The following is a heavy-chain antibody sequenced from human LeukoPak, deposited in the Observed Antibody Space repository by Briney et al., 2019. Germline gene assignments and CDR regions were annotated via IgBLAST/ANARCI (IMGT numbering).Heavy chain of an antibody. J-gene: IGHJ4*02. CDR1: GGSISSYY. CDR3: ARGDYEGIYY. Sequence: SETLSLTCTVSGGSISSYYWSWIRQPPGKGLEWIGYIYYSGSTNYNPSLKSRVTISVDTSKNQFSLKLSSVTAVDTAVYYCARGDYEGIYYWGQGTLVTVSS. D-gene: IGHD4-17*01. CDR2: IYYSGST. V-gene: IGHV4-59*01.